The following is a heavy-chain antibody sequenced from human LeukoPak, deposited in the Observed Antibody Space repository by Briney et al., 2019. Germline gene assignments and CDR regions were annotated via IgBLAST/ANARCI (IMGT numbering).Heavy chain of an antibody. D-gene: IGHD3-3*01. CDR2: ISSNGGST. V-gene: IGHV3-64D*06. CDR1: GFTFSSYA. Sequence: GGSLRLSCSASGFTFSSYAMHWVRQAPGKGLEHVSAISSNGGSTYYADSVKGRFTISRDNSKNTLYLQMSSLRAEDTAVYYCVKGPVPYYDFWSGPKHYGMDVWGQGTTVTVSS. CDR3: VKGPVPYYDFWSGPKHYGMDV. J-gene: IGHJ6*02.